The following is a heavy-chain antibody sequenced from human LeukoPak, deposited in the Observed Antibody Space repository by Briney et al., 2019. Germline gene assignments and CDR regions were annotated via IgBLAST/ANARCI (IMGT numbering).Heavy chain of an antibody. CDR3: ARDRRGSYFPDF. Sequence: ASVKVSCKASGYTLTDYYMHWVRKAPGQGLERMGWIKPNSGDTTYAQIVQGRVTTTRDTSISTAYMELSRLTSDDTAIYYCARDRRGSYFPDFWGQGALVTVSS. CDR1: GYTLTDYY. D-gene: IGHD1-26*01. J-gene: IGHJ4*02. V-gene: IGHV1-2*02. CDR2: IKPNSGDT.